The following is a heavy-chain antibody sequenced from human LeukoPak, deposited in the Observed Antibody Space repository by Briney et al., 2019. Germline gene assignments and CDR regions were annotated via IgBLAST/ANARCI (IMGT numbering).Heavy chain of an antibody. V-gene: IGHV3-30*03. Sequence: GGSLRLSCAASGFTFSSCGMHWVRQAPGKGLEWVAVISYDGSNKYYRDSVKGRFTISRDNSENTLFLQMNSLRAEDTAVYYCARDIIQLYFGALDYWGQGTLVTVSS. CDR1: GFTFSSCG. D-gene: IGHD4/OR15-4a*01. J-gene: IGHJ4*02. CDR3: ARDIIQLYFGALDY. CDR2: ISYDGSNK.